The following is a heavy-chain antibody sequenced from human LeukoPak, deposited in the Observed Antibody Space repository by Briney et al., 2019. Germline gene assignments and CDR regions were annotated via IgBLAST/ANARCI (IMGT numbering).Heavy chain of an antibody. CDR3: ARGHEWELPYFDY. D-gene: IGHD1-26*01. CDR2: INPNSGGT. Sequence: ASVKVSSKASGYTFTVYYMHWVRQAPGQGLEWMGWINPNSGGTNYAQKFQGRVTMTRDTSISTAYMELSRLRSDDTAVYYCARGHEWELPYFDYWGQGTLVTVSS. J-gene: IGHJ4*02. V-gene: IGHV1-2*02. CDR1: GYTFTVYY.